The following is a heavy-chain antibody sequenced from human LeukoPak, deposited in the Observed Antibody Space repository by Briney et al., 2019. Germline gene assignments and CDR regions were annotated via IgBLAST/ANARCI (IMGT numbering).Heavy chain of an antibody. V-gene: IGHV4-4*07. CDR3: ARESKSYDGSGFYHDY. Sequence: SETLSLTCSVSGGSIRNYFWSWIRQPAGKGLEWIGRIYTSGSTDYNPCLRSRVTVSVDTSRNQFSLKLTSVTAADTAVYYCARESKSYDGSGFYHDYWGQGTLVGGSS. D-gene: IGHD3-22*01. J-gene: IGHJ4*02. CDR2: IYTSGST. CDR1: GGSIRNYF.